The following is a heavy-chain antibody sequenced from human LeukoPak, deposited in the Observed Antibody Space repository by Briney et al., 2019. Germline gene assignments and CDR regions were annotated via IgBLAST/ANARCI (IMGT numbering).Heavy chain of an antibody. J-gene: IGHJ1*01. CDR3: AKAAYDSSGYYYAEYFQH. Sequence: GGSLRLSCAASGFTFSDYYMSWIRQAPGKGLEWVSYISSIVSTIYYADSVKGRFTISRDNAKNSLYLQMNSLRAEDTAVYYCAKAAYDSSGYYYAEYFQHWGQGTLVTVSS. CDR2: ISSIVSTI. V-gene: IGHV3-11*01. CDR1: GFTFSDYY. D-gene: IGHD3-22*01.